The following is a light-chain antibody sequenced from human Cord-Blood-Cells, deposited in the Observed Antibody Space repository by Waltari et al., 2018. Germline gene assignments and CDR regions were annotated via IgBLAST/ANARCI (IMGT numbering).Light chain of an antibody. V-gene: IGKV3-20*01. CDR1: QSVSSSY. CDR2: GAS. Sequence: EFGLRQSPGTLSLSPGERATRAGRASQSVSSSYLAWDQQKPCHAPRLLLSGASSRATGIPGRFSGSGSGTDVTLTISRLEPEYVAVYYCQQYGRSPLTFGGGTKVEIK. CDR3: QQYGRSPLT. J-gene: IGKJ4*01.